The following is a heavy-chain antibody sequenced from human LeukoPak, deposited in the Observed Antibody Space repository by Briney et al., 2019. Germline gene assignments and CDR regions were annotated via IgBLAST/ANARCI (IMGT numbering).Heavy chain of an antibody. CDR2: ISAYNGNT. CDR3: ATRPYYYDSSGFAFDI. CDR1: GYTFTSYG. J-gene: IGHJ3*02. D-gene: IGHD3-22*01. Sequence: GASVKVSCKASGYTFTSYGISWVRQAPGQGLEWMGWISAYNGNTNYAQKLQGRVTMTTDTSTSTAYMELSSLRSEDTAVYYCATRPYYYDSSGFAFDIWGQGTMVTVSS. V-gene: IGHV1-18*01.